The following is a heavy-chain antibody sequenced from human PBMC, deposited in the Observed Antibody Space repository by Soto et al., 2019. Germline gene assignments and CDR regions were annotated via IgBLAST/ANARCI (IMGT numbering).Heavy chain of an antibody. D-gene: IGHD6-13*01. CDR3: ARSMAAAGSFDS. CDR1: GGTFSSYV. V-gene: IGHV1-69*01. J-gene: IGHJ4*02. CDR2: IIPMFGTG. Sequence: QEQLVQSGAEVKKPGSSVKVSCKASGGTFSSYVITWVRQAPGQGLEWMGGIIPMFGTGNYAQKFQGRITITADDSTSTAYMGLSSLRSEDTAIYYCARSMAAAGSFDSWGQGTLVTVSS.